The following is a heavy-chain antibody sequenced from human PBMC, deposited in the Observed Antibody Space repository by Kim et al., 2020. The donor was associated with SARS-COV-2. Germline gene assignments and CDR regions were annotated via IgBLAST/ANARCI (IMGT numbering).Heavy chain of an antibody. CDR2: IDPSDSYT. J-gene: IGHJ5*02. CDR3: ARLSYSSSWYSGWFDP. V-gene: IGHV5-10-1*01. CDR1: GYSFTSYW. Sequence: GESLKISCKGSGYSFTSYWISWVRQMPGKGLEWMERIDPSDSYTNYSPSFQGHVTISADKSISTAYLQWSSLKASDTAMYYCARLSYSSSWYSGWFDPWGQGTLVTVSS. D-gene: IGHD6-13*01.